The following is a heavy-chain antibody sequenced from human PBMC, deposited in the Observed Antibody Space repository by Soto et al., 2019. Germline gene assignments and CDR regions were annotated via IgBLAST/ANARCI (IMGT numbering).Heavy chain of an antibody. CDR1: GGTFSSYA. Sequence: SVKVSCKASGGTFSSYAISWVRQAPGQGLEWMGGIIPIFGTANYAQKFQGRVTITADKSTSTAYMELSSLRSEDTAVYYCARALLWFGELLYYVMDVWGQGTTVTVSS. J-gene: IGHJ6*02. V-gene: IGHV1-69*06. CDR3: ARALLWFGELLYYVMDV. D-gene: IGHD3-10*01. CDR2: IIPIFGTA.